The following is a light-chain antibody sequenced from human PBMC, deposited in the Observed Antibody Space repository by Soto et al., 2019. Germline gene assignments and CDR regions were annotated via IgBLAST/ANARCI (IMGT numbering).Light chain of an antibody. Sequence: DIQMTQSPSSLSASVGDRVTITCRASQSISSYLNWYQQKPGKAPKLLIYDASNLETGVPSRFSGSGSGTDFTFTISSLQSEDFAVYYCQQYNNWPRTFGQGTKVDIK. CDR3: QQYNNWPRT. V-gene: IGKV1-33*01. J-gene: IGKJ1*01. CDR1: QSISSY. CDR2: DAS.